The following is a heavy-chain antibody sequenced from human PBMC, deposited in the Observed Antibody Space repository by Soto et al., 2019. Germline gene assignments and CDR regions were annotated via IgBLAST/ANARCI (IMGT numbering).Heavy chain of an antibody. Sequence: QAQLEQSGAEVKKPGASVKVSCKSSGYTFSTSGISWVRQAPGQGLEWMGWISTYNGDANYAQRFQRRVTMTTDTSTSITFMEMRSLRSDDTAVYYCAREGPRPYYYYGMDVWGQGTTVTVSS. CDR2: ISTYNGDA. CDR1: GYTFSTSG. D-gene: IGHD6-6*01. J-gene: IGHJ6*02. V-gene: IGHV1-18*01. CDR3: AREGPRPYYYYGMDV.